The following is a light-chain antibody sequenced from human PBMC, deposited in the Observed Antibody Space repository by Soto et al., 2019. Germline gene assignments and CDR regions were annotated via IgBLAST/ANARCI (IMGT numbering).Light chain of an antibody. CDR1: QTLLHVYGYNY. J-gene: IGKJ2*01. V-gene: IGKV2-28*01. CDR3: MQALQTPYT. CDR2: LGS. Sequence: LVMTQSPLSLAVTPGEPASISCRSSQTLLHVYGYNYLDWYLQKPGHSPQLLIFLGSNRASGVPDRFSGSASGTDFTLKISRVEAEDVGVYYCMQALQTPYTFGQGTKLEIK.